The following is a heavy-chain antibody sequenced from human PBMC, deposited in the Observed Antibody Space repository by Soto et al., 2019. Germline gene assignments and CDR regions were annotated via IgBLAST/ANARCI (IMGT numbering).Heavy chain of an antibody. V-gene: IGHV3-30*18. D-gene: IGHD6-6*01. Sequence: GGSLRLSCAASGFTFSSYGMHWVRQAPGKGLEWVAVISYDGSNKYYADSVKGRFTISRDNSKNTLYLQMNSLRAEGTAVYYCAKMGYSESSSSSYFDYWGQGTLVTVSS. CDR1: GFTFSSYG. CDR2: ISYDGSNK. J-gene: IGHJ4*02. CDR3: AKMGYSESSSSSYFDY.